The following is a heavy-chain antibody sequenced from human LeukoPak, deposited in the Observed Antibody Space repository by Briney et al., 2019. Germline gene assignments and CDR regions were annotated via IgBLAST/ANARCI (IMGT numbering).Heavy chain of an antibody. CDR1: GFTFSSFP. CDR2: ISNDEKNK. CDR3: ARDPGYYYGMDV. Sequence: PGGSLRLSCVASGFTFSSFPMHWVRQAPGKGLEWVAVISNDEKNKYYADSVKGRFTISRDNSKNTLFLQMNSLRAEDTALYYCARDPGYYYGMDVWGQGTTVVVSS. V-gene: IGHV3-30*07. J-gene: IGHJ6*02.